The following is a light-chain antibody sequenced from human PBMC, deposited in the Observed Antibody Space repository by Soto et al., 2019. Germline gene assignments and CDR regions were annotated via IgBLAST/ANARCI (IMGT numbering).Light chain of an antibody. CDR2: DAS. CDR1: QTISSW. Sequence: DIQMTQSPSTLSGSVGDRVTITCRASQTISSWLAWYQQRPGQAPKLLIYDASTVQSGVPSRFSGSGSGTEFTLTISSLQPDDSATYYCQQYNTSWTFGQGTKV. CDR3: QQYNTSWT. J-gene: IGKJ1*01. V-gene: IGKV1-5*01.